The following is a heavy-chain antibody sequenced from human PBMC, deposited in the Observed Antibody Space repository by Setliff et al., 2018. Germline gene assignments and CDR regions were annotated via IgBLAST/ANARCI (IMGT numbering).Heavy chain of an antibody. CDR1: GHSISSGYI. CDR3: ARDLGHGGDSDY. J-gene: IGHJ4*02. CDR2: IGHTGSI. Sequence: SETLSLTCTVSGHSISSGYIWGWIRQPPGKGLEWVGSIGHTGSINYNPSLKSRLTISRDTSKNQVSLKLNSVTATDTAVYYCARDLGHGGDSDYWGQGILVTVSS. V-gene: IGHV4-38-2*02. D-gene: IGHD2-21*02.